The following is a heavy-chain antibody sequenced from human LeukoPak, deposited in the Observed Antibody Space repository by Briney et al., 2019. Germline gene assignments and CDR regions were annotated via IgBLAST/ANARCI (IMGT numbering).Heavy chain of an antibody. CDR2: INHSGST. Sequence: SETLSLTCTVSGDSISSYYWSWIRQPPGKGLEWIGEINHSGSTNYNPSLKSRVTISVDTSKNQFSLKLSSVTAADTAVYYCARARRGYSYGPGVFDYWGQGTLVTVSS. CDR3: ARARRGYSYGPGVFDY. D-gene: IGHD5-18*01. CDR1: GDSISSYY. J-gene: IGHJ4*02. V-gene: IGHV4-34*01.